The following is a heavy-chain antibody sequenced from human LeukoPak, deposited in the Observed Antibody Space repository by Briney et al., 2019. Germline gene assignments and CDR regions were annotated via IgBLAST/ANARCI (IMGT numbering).Heavy chain of an antibody. Sequence: GGSLRLSCAASGFTFSSYSMNRVRQAPGKGLEWVSSISSSSSYIYYADSVKGRFTISRDNAKNSLYLQMNSLRAEDTAVYYCARAARYGDYVFDYWGQGTLVTVSS. CDR3: ARAARYGDYVFDY. CDR2: ISSSSSYI. CDR1: GFTFSSYS. V-gene: IGHV3-21*01. D-gene: IGHD4-17*01. J-gene: IGHJ4*02.